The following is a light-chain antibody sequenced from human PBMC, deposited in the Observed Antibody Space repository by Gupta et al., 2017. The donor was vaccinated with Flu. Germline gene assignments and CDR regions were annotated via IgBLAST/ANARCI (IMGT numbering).Light chain of an antibody. V-gene: IGKV2-28*01. CDR1: QSLLHSNGYNY. CDR3: MQALQNPRIFT. CDR2: LGS. Sequence: DIVMTQSPLSLPVTPGEPASISCRSSQSLLHSNGYNYLDWYLQKPGQSPQLLIYLGSNRASGVPDRFSGSGSGTDFTLKISRGEAEDVGVYYCMQALQNPRIFTFGHGTTVDIK. J-gene: IGKJ3*01.